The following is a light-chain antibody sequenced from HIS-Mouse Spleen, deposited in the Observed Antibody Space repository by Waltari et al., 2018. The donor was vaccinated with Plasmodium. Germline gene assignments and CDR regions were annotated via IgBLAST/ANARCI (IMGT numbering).Light chain of an antibody. CDR3: YSTDSSGNHRV. J-gene: IGLJ3*02. CDR2: EDS. V-gene: IGLV3-10*01. Sequence: YELTQPPSVSVSPGQTARITCSGDALPQHYAYWYQQKSGQATVLVIYEDSKRPSGIPERFSGSSSGTMATLTISGAQVEDEADYYCYSTDSSGNHRVFGGGTKLTVL. CDR1: ALPQHY.